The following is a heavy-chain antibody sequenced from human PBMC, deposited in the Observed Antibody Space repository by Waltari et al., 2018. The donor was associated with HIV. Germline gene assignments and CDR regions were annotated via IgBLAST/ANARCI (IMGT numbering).Heavy chain of an antibody. V-gene: IGHV5-51*01. CDR2: TDPVDSYG. CDR3: ARRIGDYRSAFDI. D-gene: IGHD4-17*01. J-gene: IGHJ3*02. CDR1: GNSLRSHW. Sequence: EVQVVQSGAEVKKSGESLKISCQISGNSLRSHWIGWVRQLPGKCLEWMGSTDPVDSYGVYSPSLKGQLTISVDRAINTAYLQWSSLKASDTAMYFCARRIGDYRSAFDIWGQGTLVTV.